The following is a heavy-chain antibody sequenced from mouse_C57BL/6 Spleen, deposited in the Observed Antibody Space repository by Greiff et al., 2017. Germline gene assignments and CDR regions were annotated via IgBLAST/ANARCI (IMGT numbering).Heavy chain of an antibody. CDR1: GYTFTSYW. V-gene: IGHV1-72*01. Sequence: QVQLQQPGAELVKPGASVKLSCKASGYTFTSYWMHWVKPRPGRGLEWIGRIDANSGGTKYNDKFKSKATLTVDKPSSTAYMQISSLTSEYSAVYYCAIYYFDYWGQGTTLTVSS. CDR3: AIYYFDY. CDR2: IDANSGGT. J-gene: IGHJ2*01.